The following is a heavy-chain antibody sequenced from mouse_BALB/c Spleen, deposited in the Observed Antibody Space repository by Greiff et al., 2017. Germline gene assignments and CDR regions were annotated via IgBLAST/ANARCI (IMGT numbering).Heavy chain of an antibody. J-gene: IGHJ3*01. Sequence: VHVKQSGAELVKPGASVKLSCTASGFNIKDSYMHWVKQRPEQGLEWIGRIDPANGNTKYDPKFQGKATITADTSSNTAYLQLSSLTSEDTAVYYGARGDGCFAGFAYWGQGTLVTVSA. D-gene: IGHD2-3*01. CDR1: GFNIKDSY. CDR2: IDPANGNT. CDR3: ARGDGCFAGFAY. V-gene: IGHV14-3*02.